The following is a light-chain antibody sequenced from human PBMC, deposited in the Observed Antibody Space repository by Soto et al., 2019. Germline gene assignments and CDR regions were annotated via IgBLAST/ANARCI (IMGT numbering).Light chain of an antibody. CDR3: QQYGSSLYT. CDR2: DTS. J-gene: IGKJ2*01. CDR1: QSVDSF. Sequence: EIVLTQSPASLSLSPGERATLSCRASQSVDSFLAWYQQKPGRTPRLLIYDTSNRATGIPARFSGSGSGTDFTLTISRLEPEDFAVYYCQQYGSSLYTFGQGTKLEIK. V-gene: IGKV3-11*01.